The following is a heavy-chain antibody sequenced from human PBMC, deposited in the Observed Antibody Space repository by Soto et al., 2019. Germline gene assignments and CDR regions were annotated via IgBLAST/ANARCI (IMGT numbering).Heavy chain of an antibody. CDR3: ARDGGSDYGDNNTCFDY. CDR2: IIPIFGTA. CDR1: GGTFSSYA. D-gene: IGHD4-17*01. J-gene: IGHJ4*02. Sequence: SVKVSCKASGGTFSSYAISWVRQAPGQGLEWMGGIIPIFGTANYAQKFQGRVTITADESTSTAYMELSSLRSEDTAVYYCARDGGSDYGDNNTCFDYWGQGTLVTVSS. V-gene: IGHV1-69*13.